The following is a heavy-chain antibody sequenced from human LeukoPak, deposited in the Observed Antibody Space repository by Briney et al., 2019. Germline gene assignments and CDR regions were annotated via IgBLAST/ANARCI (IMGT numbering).Heavy chain of an antibody. V-gene: IGHV3-74*01. Sequence: PGGSLRLSCAASGFTLSSYWMHWVLQAPGKGLLWVSGINSDGGSTRYADSVKGRFIITRDNAKNTLYLQMNSLRAEDTAVYYCAKRPGRLYYFDYWGQGTLVTVSS. CDR3: AKRPGRLYYFDY. CDR2: INSDGGST. CDR1: GFTLSSYW. D-gene: IGHD2-15*01. J-gene: IGHJ4*02.